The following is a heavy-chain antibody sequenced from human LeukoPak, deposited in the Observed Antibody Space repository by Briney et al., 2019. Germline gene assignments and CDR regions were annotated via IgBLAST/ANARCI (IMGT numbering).Heavy chain of an antibody. Sequence: QPGGSLRLSCAASGFTFSSYEMNWVRQAPGKGLEWVSYISSSGSTIYYADSVKGRFTISRDNAKNSLCLQMNSLRAEDTAVYYCARDWSGGSMIYYGMDVWGRGTTVTVSS. V-gene: IGHV3-48*03. CDR1: GFTFSSYE. CDR3: ARDWSGGSMIYYGMDV. D-gene: IGHD2-15*01. CDR2: ISSSGSTI. J-gene: IGHJ6*04.